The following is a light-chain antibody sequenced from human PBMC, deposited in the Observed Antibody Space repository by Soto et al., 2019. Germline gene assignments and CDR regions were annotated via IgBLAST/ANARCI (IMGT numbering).Light chain of an antibody. CDR2: DVS. J-gene: IGLJ1*01. V-gene: IGLV2-11*01. CDR1: SSDVGGYNY. CDR3: CSYAGSCTPCV. Sequence: QSVLTQPRSVSGSPGQSVTISCTGTSSDVGGYNYVSWYQQHPGKAPKLMIYDVSKRPSGVPDRFSGSKSGNTASLTISGLQAEDEADYYFCSYAGSCTPCVFGTGTNGTLL.